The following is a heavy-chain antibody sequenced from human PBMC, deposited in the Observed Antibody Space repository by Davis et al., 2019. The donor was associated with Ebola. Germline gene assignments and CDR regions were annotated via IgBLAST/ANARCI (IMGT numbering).Heavy chain of an antibody. D-gene: IGHD5-24*01. V-gene: IGHV5-51*01. CDR1: GSSFSTHW. Sequence: GESLKISCKDSGSSFSTHWIGWVRQMPGKGLEWMGIIHTGDSDTRYSPSFQGKVTISADKSISTAYLQWSSLKASDTAMYYCARGTDGYNPGGYFDSWGQGTLVTVSS. CDR2: IHTGDSDT. J-gene: IGHJ4*02. CDR3: ARGTDGYNPGGYFDS.